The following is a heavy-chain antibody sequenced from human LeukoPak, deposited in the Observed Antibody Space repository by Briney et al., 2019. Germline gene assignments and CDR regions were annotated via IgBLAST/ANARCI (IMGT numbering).Heavy chain of an antibody. CDR2: INHSGST. V-gene: IGHV4-34*01. CDR1: GGSFSGYY. D-gene: IGHD4-17*01. Sequence: SETLSLTCAVYGGSFSGYYWSWIRQPPGKGLEWIGEINHSGSTNYNPSLKSRVTISVDTSKNQFSLKLSSVTAADTAVYYCARYDYGDYTLDYWGQGTLVTVSS. J-gene: IGHJ4*02. CDR3: ARYDYGDYTLDY.